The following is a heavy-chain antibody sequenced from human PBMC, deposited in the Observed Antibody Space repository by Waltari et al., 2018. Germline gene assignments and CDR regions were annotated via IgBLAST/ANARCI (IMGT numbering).Heavy chain of an antibody. CDR3: GRVAFGDDGGYF. Sequence: KPSETLSLTCTVSGGSISTNYNWAWIRQPPGKGLEWMGNMQYRGSTFYNPSLKSRVTISLDTSMNQFSLRLTSVNAADPALYFCGRVAFGDDGGYF. CDR1: GGSISTNYN. J-gene: IGHJ1*01. V-gene: IGHV4-39*07. CDR2: MQYRGST. D-gene: IGHD4-17*01.